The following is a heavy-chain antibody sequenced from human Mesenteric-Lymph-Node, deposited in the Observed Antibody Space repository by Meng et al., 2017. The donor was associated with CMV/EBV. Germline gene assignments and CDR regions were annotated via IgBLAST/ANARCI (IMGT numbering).Heavy chain of an antibody. CDR3: ARVAGTADY. V-gene: IGHV4-39*07. Sequence: SETLSLTCTVSGGSISSSSYYWGWIRQPPGKGLEWIGSIYYSGSTYYNPSLKSRVTISVDTSKNQFSLKLTSVTAADTAVYYCARVAGTADYWGQGTLVTVS. CDR2: IYYSGST. J-gene: IGHJ4*02. CDR1: GGSISSSSYY. D-gene: IGHD1-14*01.